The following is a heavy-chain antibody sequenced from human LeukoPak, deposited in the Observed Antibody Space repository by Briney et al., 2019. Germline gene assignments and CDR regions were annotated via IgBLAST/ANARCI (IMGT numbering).Heavy chain of an antibody. J-gene: IGHJ4*02. V-gene: IGHV1-46*01. Sequence: ASVKVSCKASGGTFIHYSISWVRQAPGQGLEWMGIINPSGGSADYTESGDSTRYAQRFQGRVTITRDTSTNTAYLELRSLRSEDTAIYYCARGPSTPYCSSTSCYLDYWGQGTLVTVSS. CDR2: INPSGGSADYTESGDST. D-gene: IGHD2-2*01. CDR1: GGTFIHYS. CDR3: ARGPSTPYCSSTSCYLDY.